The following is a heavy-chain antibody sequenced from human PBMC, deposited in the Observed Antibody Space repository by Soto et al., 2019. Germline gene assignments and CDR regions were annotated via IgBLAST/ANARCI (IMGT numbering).Heavy chain of an antibody. V-gene: IGHV4-39*01. CDR2: IYYSGST. D-gene: IGHD2-21*02. Sequence: SSETLSLTCTVSGGSISISSYYLGWIRQPPGKGVEWIGSIYYSGSTYYNPSLKSRVTISVDTSKNQFSLKLSSVTAEDTAVYYCARRMHWVTDFDYWCQGDXAPVSS. CDR1: GGSISISSYY. CDR3: ARRMHWVTDFDY. J-gene: IGHJ4*02.